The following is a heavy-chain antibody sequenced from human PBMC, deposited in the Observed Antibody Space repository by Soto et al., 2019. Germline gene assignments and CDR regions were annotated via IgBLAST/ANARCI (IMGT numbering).Heavy chain of an antibody. D-gene: IGHD3-9*01. CDR3: ARDGVTYYDILTGYWIPYYFDY. V-gene: IGHV1-18*04. J-gene: IGHJ4*02. CDR1: GYTFTSYG. CDR2: ISAYNGNT. Sequence: GASVKVSCKASGYTFTSYGISWVRHAPGQGLEWMGWISAYNGNTNYAQKLQGRITMTTDTSTSTAYMELRSLRSDDTAVYYCARDGVTYYDILTGYWIPYYFDYWGQGTLVTVSS.